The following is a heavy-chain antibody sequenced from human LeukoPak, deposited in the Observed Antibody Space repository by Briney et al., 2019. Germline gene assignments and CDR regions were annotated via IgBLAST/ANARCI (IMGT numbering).Heavy chain of an antibody. V-gene: IGHV1-69*05. CDR2: IIPIFGTA. CDR1: GGTFSSYA. D-gene: IGHD5-18*01. Sequence: SVKVSCKASGGTFSSYAISWLRQAPGQGLEWMGGIIPIFGTANYAQKFQGRVTITMDESTSTAYMELSSLRSEDTAVYYCARSAFPTAMGIIYWGQGTLVTVSS. CDR3: ARSAFPTAMGIIY. J-gene: IGHJ4*02.